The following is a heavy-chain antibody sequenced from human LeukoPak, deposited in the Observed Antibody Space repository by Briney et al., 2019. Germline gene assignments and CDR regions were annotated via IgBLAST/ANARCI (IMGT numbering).Heavy chain of an antibody. Sequence: ASVKVSCKASGYTFTSYYMHWVRQAPGQGLEWMGIINPSGGSTSYAQKFQGRVTMTRDTSTSTVYMELSSLRSEDTDVYYCARAPGIAAAGTEDWFDPWGQGTLVTVSS. CDR2: INPSGGST. CDR1: GYTFTSYY. D-gene: IGHD6-13*01. CDR3: ARAPGIAAAGTEDWFDP. V-gene: IGHV1-46*01. J-gene: IGHJ5*02.